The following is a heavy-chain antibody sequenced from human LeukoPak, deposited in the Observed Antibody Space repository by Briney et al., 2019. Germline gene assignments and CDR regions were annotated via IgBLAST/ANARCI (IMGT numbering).Heavy chain of an antibody. CDR1: GGTFSSYA. V-gene: IGHV1-69*04. J-gene: IGHJ4*02. CDR2: IIPILGIA. D-gene: IGHD2-21*02. Sequence: ASVKVSCKASGGTFSSYAISWVRQAPGQGLEWMGRIIPILGIANYAQKFQGRVTITADKSTSTAYMELSSLRSEDTAVYYCARDHGGDSPLDYWGQGTLVTVSS. CDR3: ARDHGGDSPLDY.